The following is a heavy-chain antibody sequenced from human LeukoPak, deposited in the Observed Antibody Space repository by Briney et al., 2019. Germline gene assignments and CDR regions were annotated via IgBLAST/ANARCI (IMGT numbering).Heavy chain of an antibody. V-gene: IGHV4-59*01. J-gene: IGHJ4*02. CDR2: IYYSGST. Sequence: SETLSLTCTVSGGSISSYYWSWIRQPPGKGLEWIGYIYYSGSTNYNPSLKSRVTISVDTSKNQFSLKLSSVTAADTAVYYCARWYYGILTGSNYFDNWGQGTLVTVSS. CDR1: GGSISSYY. D-gene: IGHD3-9*01. CDR3: ARWYYGILTGSNYFDN.